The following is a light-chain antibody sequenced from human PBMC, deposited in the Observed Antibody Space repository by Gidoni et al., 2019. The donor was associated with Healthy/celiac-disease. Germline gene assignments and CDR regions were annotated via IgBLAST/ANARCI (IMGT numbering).Light chain of an antibody. CDR2: GAS. CDR3: QQYSNWPPLT. J-gene: IGKJ4*01. CDR1: QRVSSN. V-gene: IGKV3-15*01. Sequence: EIVMTQSPATLSVSPGERATLSCRASQRVSSNLAWYQQKPGQAPRLLIYGASTRATGIPARFSGSGSGTEFTLTISSLQSEDFAVYYCQQYSNWPPLTFXGXTKVEIK.